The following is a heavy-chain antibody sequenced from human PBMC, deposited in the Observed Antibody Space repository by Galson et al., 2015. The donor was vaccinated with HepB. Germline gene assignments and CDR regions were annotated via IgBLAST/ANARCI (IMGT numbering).Heavy chain of an antibody. CDR2: IYWHDDK. J-gene: IGHJ4*02. CDR3: AHNPPALGYCSSTSCYKWRYFDY. V-gene: IGHV2-5*01. Sequence: PALVKPTQTLTLTCTFSGFSLSTSGVGVGWIRQPPGKALEWLALIYWHDDKRYSPSLNSRLTITKDTSKNQVVLAMTNMDPVDPATYYCAHNPPALGYCSSTSCYKWRYFDYWGQGTLVTVSS. D-gene: IGHD2-2*02. CDR1: GFSLSTSGVG.